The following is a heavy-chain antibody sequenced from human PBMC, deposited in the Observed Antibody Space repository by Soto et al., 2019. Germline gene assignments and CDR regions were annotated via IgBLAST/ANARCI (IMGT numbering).Heavy chain of an antibody. V-gene: IGHV4-30-2*06. J-gene: IGHJ4*02. D-gene: IGHD3-22*01. CDR3: ARATFIRKGYYDATDYYYFDY. CDR2: IYYSGNT. Sequence: TLSLSCAVSGVSISSGGFSRSWIRQSPGKGLELIGYIYYSGNTYYNPSLKSRVTISVDRSKNEFSLRLSSVTAADTAVYYCARATFIRKGYYDATDYYYFDYWGQGTLVTVSS. CDR1: GVSISSGGFS.